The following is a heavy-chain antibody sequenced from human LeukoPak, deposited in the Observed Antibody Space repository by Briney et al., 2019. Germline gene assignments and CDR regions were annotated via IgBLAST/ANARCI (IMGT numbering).Heavy chain of an antibody. J-gene: IGHJ4*02. CDR2: ISFDGTTE. V-gene: IGHV3-30*03. CDR1: GSTFSSHA. CDR3: ARDNYGSGTYGYFDY. D-gene: IGHD3-10*01. Sequence: GGSLRLSCAASGSTFSSHAIHWVRQAPGKGLEWVALISFDGTTEKYADSVKGRFTISRDNSNNTLYLQMNGLGAEDTAVYYCARDNYGSGTYGYFDYWGQGTLVTVSS.